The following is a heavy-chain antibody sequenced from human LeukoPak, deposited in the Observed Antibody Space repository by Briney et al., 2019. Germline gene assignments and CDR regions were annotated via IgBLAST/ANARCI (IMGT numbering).Heavy chain of an antibody. CDR3: ARVSYDILTGHRAFDI. Sequence: ASVKVSCKASGYTFTSYGISWVRQAPGQGLEWMGWISAYNGNTNYAQKLQGRVTMTTDTSTSTAYMELRSLRSDDTAVYYCARVSYDILTGHRAFDIWGQGTIVTVSS. D-gene: IGHD3-9*01. V-gene: IGHV1-18*01. CDR2: ISAYNGNT. CDR1: GYTFTSYG. J-gene: IGHJ3*02.